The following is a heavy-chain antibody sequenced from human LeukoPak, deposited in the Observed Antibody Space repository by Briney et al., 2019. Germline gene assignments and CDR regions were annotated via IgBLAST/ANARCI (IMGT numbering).Heavy chain of an antibody. CDR2: INPNSGGT. D-gene: IGHD3-3*01. J-gene: IGHJ4*02. Sequence: GASVKVSRKTSGYTFTGYNIHWVRQAPGQGLEWMGWINPNSGGTKYAPKFQGRVTMTRDTSISAAYMELSRLRSDDTAVYYCARGEFSIFGVVILDYWGQGTLVTVSS. CDR1: GYTFTGYN. V-gene: IGHV1-2*02. CDR3: ARGEFSIFGVVILDY.